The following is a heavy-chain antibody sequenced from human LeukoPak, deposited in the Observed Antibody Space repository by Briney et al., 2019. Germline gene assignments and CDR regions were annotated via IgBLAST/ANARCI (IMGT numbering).Heavy chain of an antibody. Sequence: PGGSLRLSCAASGFTFSSNYMSWVRQAPGKGLEWVSVIYSGGSTYYADSVKGRFTISRDNSKNTLYLQMNSLRAEDTAVYYCARVTALRRPSERLVRSYFDYWGQGTLVTVSS. J-gene: IGHJ4*02. V-gene: IGHV3-53*01. CDR3: ARVTALRRPSERLVRSYFDY. CDR2: IYSGGST. CDR1: GFTFSSNY. D-gene: IGHD6-19*01.